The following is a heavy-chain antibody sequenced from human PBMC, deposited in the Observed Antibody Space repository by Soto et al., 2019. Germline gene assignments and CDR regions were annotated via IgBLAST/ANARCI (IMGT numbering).Heavy chain of an antibody. J-gene: IGHJ4*02. V-gene: IGHV4-31*03. CDR1: GSSISSGGYY. D-gene: IGHD6-13*01. Sequence: PSETLSLTCTVSGSSISSGGYYWSWIRQHPGKGLEWIGYIYYSGSTYYNPSLKTRVTISVDTSKNQFSLKLSSVTAADTAVYYCARASYPTDTVGLYSSSWPQTDRFDYWGQGTLVTVSS. CDR2: IYYSGST. CDR3: ARASYPTDTVGLYSSSWPQTDRFDY.